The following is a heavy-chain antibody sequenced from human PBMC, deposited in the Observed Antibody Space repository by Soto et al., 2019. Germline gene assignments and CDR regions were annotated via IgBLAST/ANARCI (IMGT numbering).Heavy chain of an antibody. V-gene: IGHV5-51*01. Sequence: GESLKISCKGSGYTFTDYWIAWVRQMPGKGLEWMGMIYPGDSGTRNSPSFQGQVTISVDKSISTAFLQWSSLKASDTAMYFCARRRIAAFRDAFDVWGQGTLVTVS. D-gene: IGHD3-3*02. CDR3: ARRRIAAFRDAFDV. CDR1: GYTFTDYW. CDR2: IYPGDSGT. J-gene: IGHJ3*01.